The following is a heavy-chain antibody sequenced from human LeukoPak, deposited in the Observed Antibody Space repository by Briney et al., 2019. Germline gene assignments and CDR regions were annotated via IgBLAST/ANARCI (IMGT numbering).Heavy chain of an antibody. D-gene: IGHD6-19*01. CDR2: ISGSGGST. J-gene: IGHJ4*02. V-gene: IGHV3-23*01. Sequence: GGSLRLSCAASGFTFSSYAMSWVRQAPGKGLEWVSAISGSGGSTYYVDSVKGRFTISRDNSKNTLYLQMNSLRVEDTAVYYCAKLPVAGLYFDYWGQGTLVTVSS. CDR1: GFTFSSYA. CDR3: AKLPVAGLYFDY.